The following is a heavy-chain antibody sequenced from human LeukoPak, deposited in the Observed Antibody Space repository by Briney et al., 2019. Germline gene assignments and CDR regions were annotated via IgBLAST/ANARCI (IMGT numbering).Heavy chain of an antibody. CDR2: ISAYNGNT. D-gene: IGHD2-15*01. V-gene: IGHV1-18*01. J-gene: IGHJ6*02. CDR3: ARDDPIDVVVVAATQNYYYGMDV. Sequence: ASVKVSCKASGYTFTSYGISWVRQAPGQGLEWMGWISAYNGNTNYAQKLQGRVTMTTDTSTSTAYMELRSLRSGDTAVYYCARDDPIDVVVVAATQNYYYGMDVWGQGTTVTVSS. CDR1: GYTFTSYG.